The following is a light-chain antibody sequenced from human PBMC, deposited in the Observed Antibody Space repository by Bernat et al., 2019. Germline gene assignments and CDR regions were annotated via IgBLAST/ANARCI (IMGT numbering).Light chain of an antibody. CDR1: QSISSR. V-gene: IGKV1-5*03. Sequence: DIQMTQSPSTLSASVGDRVTITCWATQSISSRLAWYPQKPGKAPKLLTSTAPRLESGVPSSFSGSGSGTEFTLTISSLQPDDFATYYCQQYNSYPLTFGGGTKVESK. CDR3: QQYNSYPLT. CDR2: TAP. J-gene: IGKJ4*01.